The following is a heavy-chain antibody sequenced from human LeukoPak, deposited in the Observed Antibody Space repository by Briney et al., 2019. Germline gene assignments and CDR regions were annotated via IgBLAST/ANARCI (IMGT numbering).Heavy chain of an antibody. V-gene: IGHV3-7*01. D-gene: IGHD1-7*01. CDR2: IKQDGSER. CDR3: ASRAGKPGNTPWCFDY. J-gene: IGHJ4*02. Sequence: GGSLRLSCAASGFTFSNYWRTWVRQAPGKGPERVANIKQDGSERNYVDSVKGRFTIARDNTKNSLYLQMTSLRGEVTAVYYCASRAGKPGNTPWCFDYWGQGALVTVSS. CDR1: GFTFSNYW.